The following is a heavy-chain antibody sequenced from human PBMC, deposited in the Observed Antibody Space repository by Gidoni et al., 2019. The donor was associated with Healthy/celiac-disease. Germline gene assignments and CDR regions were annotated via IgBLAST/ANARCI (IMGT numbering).Heavy chain of an antibody. D-gene: IGHD2-2*02. CDR2: ISWNSGSI. CDR3: AKDSFCSSTSCYKIHYGMDV. V-gene: IGHV3-9*01. Sequence: GGLVQPGRSLRLSCAASGFTFDDYAMHWVRQAPGKGLEWVSGISWNSGSIGYADSVKGRFTISRDNAKNSLYLQMNSLRAEDTALYYCAKDSFCSSTSCYKIHYGMDVWGQGTTVTVSS. CDR1: GFTFDDYA. J-gene: IGHJ6*02.